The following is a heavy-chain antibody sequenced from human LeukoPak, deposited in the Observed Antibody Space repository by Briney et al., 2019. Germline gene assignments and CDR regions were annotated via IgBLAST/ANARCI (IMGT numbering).Heavy chain of an antibody. CDR3: ALGDNYGDYEVDY. CDR2: INRSGSI. Sequence: SETLSLTCTVSDGSLPSYYWSWIRQPPGKGLEWIGEINRSGSIYYNPSLKSRVTISVATSKNKFSLMISSVTAADTAVYYCALGDNYGDYEVDYWGQGTLVTVSS. J-gene: IGHJ4*02. V-gene: IGHV4-34*01. D-gene: IGHD4-17*01. CDR1: DGSLPSYY.